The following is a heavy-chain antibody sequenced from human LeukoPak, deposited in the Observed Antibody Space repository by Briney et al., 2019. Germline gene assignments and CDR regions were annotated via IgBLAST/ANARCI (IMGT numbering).Heavy chain of an antibody. CDR1: GGSISSTNYY. CDR3: ARRQQLVRGPGWYFDL. Sequence: SETLSLTCTVSGGSISSTNYYWGWIRQPPGKGLEWIGSIYSVNTYYNPSLQSRVTISVDTSKNQFSLKLSSVTAADTAVYYFARRQQLVRGPGWYFDLWGRGTLVTVSS. V-gene: IGHV4-39*01. J-gene: IGHJ2*01. CDR2: IYSVNT. D-gene: IGHD6-13*01.